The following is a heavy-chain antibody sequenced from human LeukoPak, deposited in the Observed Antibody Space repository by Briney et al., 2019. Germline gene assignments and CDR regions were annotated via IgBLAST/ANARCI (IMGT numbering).Heavy chain of an antibody. D-gene: IGHD2/OR15-2a*01. J-gene: IGHJ5*02. CDR2: ISSNGGST. CDR1: GFTFSSYA. V-gene: IGHV3-64*01. CDR3: AREDPSMVNWFDP. Sequence: PGGSLRLSCAASGFTFSSYAMHWVRQAPGKGLESVSAISSNGGSTYYANSVKGRFTISRDNSKNTLYLQMGSLRAEDMAVYYCAREDPSMVNWFDPWGQGTLVTVSS.